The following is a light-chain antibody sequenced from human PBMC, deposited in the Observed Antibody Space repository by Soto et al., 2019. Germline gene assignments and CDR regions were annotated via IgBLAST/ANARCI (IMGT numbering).Light chain of an antibody. V-gene: IGKV2-28*01. CDR1: QSLLHSSGYNH. Sequence: DLVMTQSPLSLPVTPGEPASISCRSSQSLLHSSGYNHLDRYLQKPGQSPQLLIHLGSNRASGVPDRFSGSGSGTDFTLKISRVEAEDIGLYYCMQALQPPVTFGGGTKVEIK. J-gene: IGKJ4*01. CDR3: MQALQPPVT. CDR2: LGS.